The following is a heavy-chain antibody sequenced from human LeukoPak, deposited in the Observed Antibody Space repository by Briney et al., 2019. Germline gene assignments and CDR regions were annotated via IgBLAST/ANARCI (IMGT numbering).Heavy chain of an antibody. CDR1: GFTFDDYG. CDR2: ITWNSDTT. CDR3: ARPYTSSRHNYYYYMDV. Sequence: LPGGSLRLSCAAYGFTFDDYGMSRVRQAPGKGLEWVSGITWNSDTTGYADSVKGRFTISRDNAKNSLYLQMNSLRAEDTALYYCARPYTSSRHNYYYYMDVWGKGTTVTVSS. J-gene: IGHJ6*03. V-gene: IGHV3-20*04. D-gene: IGHD6-13*01.